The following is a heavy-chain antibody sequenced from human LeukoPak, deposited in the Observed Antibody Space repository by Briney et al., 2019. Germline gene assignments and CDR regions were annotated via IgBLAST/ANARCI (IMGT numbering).Heavy chain of an antibody. CDR1: GFTFSSYS. J-gene: IGHJ6*02. CDR2: ISSSSSYI. D-gene: IGHD6-13*01. V-gene: IGHV3-21*01. Sequence: GGSLRLSCAASGFTFSSYSMNWVRQAPGKGLEWVSSISSSSSYIYYADSVKGRFTISRDNAKNSLYLQLNSLRAEDTAVYYCAREGAAADDYYYYGMDVWGQGTTVTVSS. CDR3: AREGAAADDYYYYGMDV.